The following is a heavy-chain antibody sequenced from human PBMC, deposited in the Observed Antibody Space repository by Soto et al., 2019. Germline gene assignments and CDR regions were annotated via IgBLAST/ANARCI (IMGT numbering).Heavy chain of an antibody. Sequence: KPSETLSLTCTVSGGSISSGDYYWSWIRQPSGKGLEWIGYIYYSGSTYYNPSLKSRVTISVDTSKNQFSLKLSSVTAADTAVYYCARGTEYYDFWSGYYRGRGSYFDYWGQGTLVTVSS. J-gene: IGHJ4*02. CDR2: IYYSGST. V-gene: IGHV4-30-4*01. CDR1: GGSISSGDYY. CDR3: ARGTEYYDFWSGYYRGRGSYFDY. D-gene: IGHD3-3*01.